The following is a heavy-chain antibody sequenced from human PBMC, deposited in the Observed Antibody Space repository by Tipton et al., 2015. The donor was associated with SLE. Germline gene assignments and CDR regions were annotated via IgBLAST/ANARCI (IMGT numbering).Heavy chain of an antibody. CDR3: ATFDEWFDP. CDR1: GGSISSYY. Sequence: TLSLTCTVSGGSISSYYWSWIRQPPGKGLEWIGYIYTSGSTNYNPSLKSRVTISVDTSKNQFSLKLSSVTAADTAVYYCATFDEWFDPWGQGTLVTVSS. D-gene: IGHD3-9*01. V-gene: IGHV4-4*09. CDR2: IYTSGST. J-gene: IGHJ5*02.